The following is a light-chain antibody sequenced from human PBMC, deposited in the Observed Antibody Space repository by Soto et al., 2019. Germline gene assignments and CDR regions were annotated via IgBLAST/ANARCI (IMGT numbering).Light chain of an antibody. J-gene: IGKJ4*01. CDR3: QQYSVWTLP. Sequence: EIVCTQSPATLSVSPGARAALSGRAIQSVSNNLAWYQQKPGQPPRLLIFGASTRATGIPATFSGRGSEAEFALTISTLQPEDFAVYYCQQYSVWTLPFGVGTKVDIK. CDR2: GAS. CDR1: QSVSNN. V-gene: IGKV3D-15*01.